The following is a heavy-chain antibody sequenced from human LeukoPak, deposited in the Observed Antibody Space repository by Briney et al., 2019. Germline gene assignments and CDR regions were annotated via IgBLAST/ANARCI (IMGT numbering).Heavy chain of an antibody. CDR1: GGSFSSYY. CDR3: ARCRGAVASVPYNWFDP. Sequence: SETLSLTCAVYGGSFSSYYWSWIGQPPGKGLEWIGEINHSGSTNYNPSLKSRVTISVDTSKNQFSLKLSSVTAADTAVYYCARCRGAVASVPYNWFDPWGQGTLVTVSS. D-gene: IGHD6-19*01. V-gene: IGHV4-34*01. CDR2: INHSGST. J-gene: IGHJ5*02.